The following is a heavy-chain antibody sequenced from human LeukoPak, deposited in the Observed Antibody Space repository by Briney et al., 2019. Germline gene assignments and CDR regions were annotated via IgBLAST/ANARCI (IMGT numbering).Heavy chain of an antibody. V-gene: IGHV3-21*01. CDR1: GFTFSSYS. CDR2: ISTSSIYI. J-gene: IGHJ5*02. Sequence: GGSLRLSCAASGFTFSSYSMNWVRQAPGKGLEWVSSISTSSIYIYYADSVKGRFTISRGNAKNSLYLQMNSLRAEDTAAYYCARGIPGARHYGSGRTFDPWGQGTLVTVSS. CDR3: ARGIPGARHYGSGRTFDP. D-gene: IGHD3-10*01.